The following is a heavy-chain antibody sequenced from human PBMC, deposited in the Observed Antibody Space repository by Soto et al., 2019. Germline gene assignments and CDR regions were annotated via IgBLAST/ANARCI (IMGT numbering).Heavy chain of an antibody. CDR2: IYHTGTT. V-gene: IGHV4-30-4*01. CDR3: ARVMAAMQNWLDP. J-gene: IGHJ5*02. D-gene: IGHD2-2*01. CDR1: GGSISSIDYF. Sequence: QVQLQESGPGLVKPPQTLSLTCSVSGGSISSIDYFWSWIRQPPGKGLEWIGFIYHTGTTYYNPSLRSRVTRSIDTSKSQFSMKLNSVTAADTAVYYCARVMAAMQNWLDPWGQGTLVTVSP.